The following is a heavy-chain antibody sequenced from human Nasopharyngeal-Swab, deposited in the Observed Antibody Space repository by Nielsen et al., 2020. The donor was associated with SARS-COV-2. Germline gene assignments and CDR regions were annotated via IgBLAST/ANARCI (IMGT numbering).Heavy chain of an antibody. V-gene: IGHV4-34*01. Sequence: SETLSLTCAVYGGSFSGYYWSWIRQPPGKGLEWIGEINHSGSTNYNPSLKSRVTISVDTSKNQFPLKLSSVTAADTAVYYCARGPLVGVGVYYYYYYGMDVWGQGTTVTVSS. CDR2: INHSGST. CDR1: GGSFSGYY. J-gene: IGHJ6*02. CDR3: ARGPLVGVGVYYYYYYGMDV. D-gene: IGHD6-6*01.